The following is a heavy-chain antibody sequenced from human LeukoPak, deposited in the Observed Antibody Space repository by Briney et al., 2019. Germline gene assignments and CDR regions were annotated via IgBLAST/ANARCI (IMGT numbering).Heavy chain of an antibody. CDR1: GFTFSSYE. CDR3: ARDGPDLLTGTTFVYYFDY. D-gene: IGHD1-20*01. Sequence: GGSLRLSCAASGFTFSSYEMNWVRQAPGKGLEWVSYISSSGSTIYYVDSVKGRFTISRDNAKNSLYLQMNSLRAEDTAVYYCARDGPDLLTGTTFVYYFDYWGQGTLVTVSS. CDR2: ISSSGSTI. V-gene: IGHV3-48*03. J-gene: IGHJ4*02.